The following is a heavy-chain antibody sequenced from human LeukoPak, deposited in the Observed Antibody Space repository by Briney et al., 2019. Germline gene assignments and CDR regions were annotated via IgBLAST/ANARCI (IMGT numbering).Heavy chain of an antibody. J-gene: IGHJ4*02. CDR3: AREVGDGQYHFDY. CDR1: GGSSSSFY. Sequence: PSETLSLTCAVSGGSSSSFYWSWLRQPPGKGLEWIGYIENTGSTNYNPSLKSRVTISGDTSKNQSSLKLSSVTAADTAVYYCAREVGDGQYHFDYWGQGTLVTVSS. CDR2: IENTGST. V-gene: IGHV4-59*01. D-gene: IGHD5-24*01.